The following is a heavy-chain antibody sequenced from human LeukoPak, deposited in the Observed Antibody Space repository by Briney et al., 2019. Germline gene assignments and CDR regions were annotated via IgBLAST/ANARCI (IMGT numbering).Heavy chain of an antibody. Sequence: GGSLRLSCAASGFTFSSYSMNWVRQAPGKGLEWVSYISSSSDSMYYADSVKGRFTISRDNSKNTLYLQINSLRGEDTAVYYCAKDEVTSTSQRQLAWYFDYWGQGTLVTVSS. J-gene: IGHJ4*02. CDR1: GFTFSSYS. CDR3: AKDEVTSTSQRQLAWYFDY. CDR2: ISSSSDSM. D-gene: IGHD6-13*01. V-gene: IGHV3-48*01.